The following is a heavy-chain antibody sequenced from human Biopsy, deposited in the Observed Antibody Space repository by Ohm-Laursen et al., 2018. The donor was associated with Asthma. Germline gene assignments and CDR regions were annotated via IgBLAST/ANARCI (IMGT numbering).Heavy chain of an antibody. D-gene: IGHD6-6*01. CDR1: GFTFSNAW. CDR2: ISDDGTYT. J-gene: IGHJ2*01. V-gene: IGHV3-11*06. Sequence: GSLRLSCAASGFTFSNAWMSWVRQAPGKGLEWVSYISDDGTYTAYADSVKGRFTISRDNAKNSLFLQVHGLRAEDTAVYFCARRSRESVSSPWYFDLWGRGTLVTVSS. CDR3: ARRSRESVSSPWYFDL.